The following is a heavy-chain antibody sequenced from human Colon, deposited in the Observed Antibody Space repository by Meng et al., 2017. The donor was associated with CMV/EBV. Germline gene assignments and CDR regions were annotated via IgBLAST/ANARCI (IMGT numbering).Heavy chain of an antibody. CDR3: VRDQNDAFDI. CDR2: IYGSGSPT. V-gene: IGHV3-23*03. CDR1: GLTFSSYS. J-gene: IGHJ3*02. Sequence: GESLKISCSASGLTFSSYSMNWVRQAPGKGLEWVSIIYGSGSPTYYAASVQGRFTVSRDDSRNIVYLQMNRLRADDTAIYYCVRDQNDAFDIWGQVTMVTVSS.